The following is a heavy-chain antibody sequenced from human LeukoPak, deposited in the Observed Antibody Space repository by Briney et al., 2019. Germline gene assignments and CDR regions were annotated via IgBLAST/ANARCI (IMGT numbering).Heavy chain of an antibody. J-gene: IGHJ4*02. CDR2: INASGGGGST. CDR1: GDTVTRYY. CDR3: ARSTSYYDSFVY. Sequence: GASVKVSCKASGDTVTRYYIHWVRQAPGQGLEWMGMINASGGGGSTTYAGNFQGRVTMTRDMSTSTVYMEMSSLTSEDTAIWYCARSTSYYDSFVYWGQGTLVTVSS. D-gene: IGHD3-22*01. V-gene: IGHV1-46*01.